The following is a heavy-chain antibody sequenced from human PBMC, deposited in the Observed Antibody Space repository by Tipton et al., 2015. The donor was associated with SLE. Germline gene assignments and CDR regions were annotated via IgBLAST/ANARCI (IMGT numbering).Heavy chain of an antibody. J-gene: IGHJ5*01. D-gene: IGHD3-10*01. CDR3: AKVGGSGNYYNWCDS. CDR2: IRYDGRNE. Sequence: SLRLSCAASGFTFSSYDMHWVRQAPGKGLEWVAFIRYDGRNENFADSVKGRFTISRDNSKNTLYLFMNSLRPEDTAVYYCAKVGGSGNYYNWCDSWGQGTLVTVSS. V-gene: IGHV3-30*02. CDR1: GFTFSSYD.